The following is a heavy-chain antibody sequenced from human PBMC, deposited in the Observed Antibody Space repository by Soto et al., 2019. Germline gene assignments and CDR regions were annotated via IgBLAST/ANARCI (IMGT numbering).Heavy chain of an antibody. CDR1: GASVSSADHY. V-gene: IGHV4-30-4*01. CDR2: IYYSGTS. CDR3: ARVAAGASRPFDY. J-gene: IGHJ4*02. Sequence: PSETLSLTCTVSGASVSSADHYWSWIRRPPGKGLEWIGYIYYSGTSLSNPSLESRVTMSVDTSTNHFFLKLNSVTAADTAVYYCARVAAGASRPFDYWGQGTLGTVSS. D-gene: IGHD6-13*01.